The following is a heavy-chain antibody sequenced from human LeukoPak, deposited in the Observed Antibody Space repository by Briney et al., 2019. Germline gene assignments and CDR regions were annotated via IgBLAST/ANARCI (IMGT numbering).Heavy chain of an antibody. CDR3: AKESLGRGSSYGSYFDY. D-gene: IGHD1-26*01. CDR2: IAHDGSLK. J-gene: IGHJ4*02. CDR1: GFSFGNHG. Sequence: GGSLRLSCAGSGFSFGNHGMHWVRQAPGKGLEWVAVIAHDGSLKFYADSVKGRFTISRDNSRNTVYLQMNTLTSEDSGVYSCAKESLGRGSSYGSYFDYCGQGTLVTVSS. V-gene: IGHV3-30*18.